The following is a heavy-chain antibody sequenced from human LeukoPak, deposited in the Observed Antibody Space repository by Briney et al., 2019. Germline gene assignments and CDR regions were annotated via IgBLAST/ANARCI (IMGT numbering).Heavy chain of an antibody. CDR1: GYTFNRYG. Sequence: ASVKVSCKASGYTFNRYGISWVRQAPGQGLEWMGWISAYNGNTKNAQNLQGRVTMTTDTSTTTAYMELRSLKSDDTAVYYCARGHSTSWPEYFQHWGPGTLVTVSP. V-gene: IGHV1-18*01. D-gene: IGHD6-13*01. CDR2: ISAYNGNT. J-gene: IGHJ1*01. CDR3: ARGHSTSWPEYFQH.